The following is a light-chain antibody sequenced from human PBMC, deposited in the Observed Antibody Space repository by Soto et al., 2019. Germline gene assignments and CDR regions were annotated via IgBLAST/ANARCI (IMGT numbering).Light chain of an antibody. CDR3: QQYDNLPRA. CDR1: QDNRKF. Sequence: DIQMTQSPSSLSAFVGDRVTITCQASQDNRKFLNWYQQRPGKAPKLLIYDASKLEKGLPSRFSGSGFRTDFTFSISSRQPEDIATYYCQQYDNLPRAFCGGTKVEIK. J-gene: IGKJ4*01. CDR2: DAS. V-gene: IGKV1-33*01.